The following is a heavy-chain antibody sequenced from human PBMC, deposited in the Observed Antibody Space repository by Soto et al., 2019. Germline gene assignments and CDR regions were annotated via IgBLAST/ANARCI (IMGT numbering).Heavy chain of an antibody. CDR3: AREGSTGGFDY. Sequence: QVQLQESGPGLVKPSETLSLTCTVSGGSISSYYWSWIRQPPGKGLEWIAYIYYSGSTKYNPSLTSRVTISLDTSENQFSLKLNSVTAADTAVYYCAREGSTGGFDYWGQGNMVTVSS. V-gene: IGHV4-59*01. D-gene: IGHD2-8*02. CDR2: IYYSGST. CDR1: GGSISSYY. J-gene: IGHJ4*02.